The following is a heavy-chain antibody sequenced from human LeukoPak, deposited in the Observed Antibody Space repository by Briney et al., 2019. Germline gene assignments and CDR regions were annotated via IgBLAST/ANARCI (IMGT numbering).Heavy chain of an antibody. CDR2: ISAYNGNT. V-gene: IGHV1-18*01. D-gene: IGHD2-21*02. CDR3: ARDLIAYCGGDCYNYFDY. CDR1: GYTVTSYG. Sequence: ASVKVSCKASGYTVTSYGISWVRQAPGQGLEWMGWISAYNGNTNYAQKLQGRVTMTTDTSTSTAYMELRSLRSDDTAVYYCARDLIAYCGGDCYNYFDYWGQGTLVTVSS. J-gene: IGHJ4*02.